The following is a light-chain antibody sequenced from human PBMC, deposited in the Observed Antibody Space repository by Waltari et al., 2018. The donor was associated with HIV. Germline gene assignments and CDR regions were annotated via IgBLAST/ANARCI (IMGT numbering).Light chain of an antibody. J-gene: IGLJ2*01. V-gene: IGLV2-23*02. CDR1: SSDVGDYDL. CDR2: EVS. Sequence: QSALTQPASLSGSPGQSITISCTGTSSDVGDYDLVSWYQRHSGKAPKLMIYEVSKRPSGVSSRFSGAKSGNTASLTISGLQAEDEADYSCCSYAGSNTMIFGGGTKLSVL. CDR3: CSYAGSNTMI.